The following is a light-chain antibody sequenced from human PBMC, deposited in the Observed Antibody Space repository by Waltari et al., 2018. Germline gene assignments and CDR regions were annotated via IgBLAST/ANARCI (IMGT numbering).Light chain of an antibody. CDR1: QSVTSTS. J-gene: IGKJ4*01. Sequence: VLTKFPRTLSLSPAQRPTHHCTASQSVTSTSLGWYQQKLGLTSRLLIYGTPTRASGMPDRFSGGVSGTDFARTISRLEPEDLAVYYCQQYDGEVLTFGGGTKVEI. CDR2: GTP. V-gene: IGKV3-20*01. CDR3: QQYDGEVLT.